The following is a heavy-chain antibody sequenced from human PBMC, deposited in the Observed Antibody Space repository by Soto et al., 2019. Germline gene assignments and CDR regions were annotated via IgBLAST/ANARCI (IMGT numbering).Heavy chain of an antibody. CDR1: GFRFSDHY. CDR2: ISGGGSTI. CDR3: AGDPYYYASGF. V-gene: IGHV3-11*01. D-gene: IGHD3-10*01. J-gene: IGHJ4*02. Sequence: QVQLVESGGGLVEPGGSLRLSCAASGFRFSDHYMTWIRQAPGKGLEWVSKISGGGSTIYYADSVKGRLTVSRDNAKNSLYLQMNSLRAEDTAVYYCAGDPYYYASGFWGQGTLVTVSS.